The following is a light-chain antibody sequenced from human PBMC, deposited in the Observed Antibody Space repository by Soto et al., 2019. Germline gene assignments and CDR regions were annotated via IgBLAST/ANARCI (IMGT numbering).Light chain of an antibody. V-gene: IGKV1-16*02. CDR1: QGISKY. J-gene: IGKJ2*01. CDR2: ATS. CDR3: QQYDSYPRT. Sequence: DIQMTQSPSSLSASVGDRVTITCRASQGISKYVAWFQQIPGKAPKSLIYATSRVQSGVPSKFSGSGSGTDVNLTISSLQPEDFATYYCQQYDSYPRTFGQGTRLEMK.